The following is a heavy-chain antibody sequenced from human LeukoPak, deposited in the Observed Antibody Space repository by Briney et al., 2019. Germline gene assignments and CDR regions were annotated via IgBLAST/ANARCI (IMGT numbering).Heavy chain of an antibody. D-gene: IGHD5-24*01. CDR3: ARRSYNSPFRY. CDR1: GGSFSGYY. J-gene: IGHJ4*02. Sequence: PSETLSLTCAVYGGSFSGYYWSWIRQPPGKGLEWIGEINHSGSTNYNPSLKSRVTISVDTSKNHFSLNLRSVTAADTAVYYCARRSYNSPFRYWGQGTPVTVSS. V-gene: IGHV4-34*01. CDR2: INHSGST.